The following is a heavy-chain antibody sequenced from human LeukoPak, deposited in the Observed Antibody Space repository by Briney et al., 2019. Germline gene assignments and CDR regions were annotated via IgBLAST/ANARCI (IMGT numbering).Heavy chain of an antibody. J-gene: IGHJ4*02. CDR3: CTSPSFGSSWYQFNY. CDR2: LSDSGDNT. V-gene: IGHV3-23*01. CDR1: GLIFRTYA. Sequence: AGGSLRLSCAASGLIFRTYAMNWVRQAPGKGLEWVSGLSDSGDNTYYTDSVKGRFTISRDNSKNTLYLQMNSLRAEDTAVYYCCTSPSFGSSWYQFNYWGQGALVTVSS. D-gene: IGHD6-13*01.